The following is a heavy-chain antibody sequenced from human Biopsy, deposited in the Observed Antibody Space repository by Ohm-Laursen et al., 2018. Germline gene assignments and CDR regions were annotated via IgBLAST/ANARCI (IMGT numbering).Heavy chain of an antibody. D-gene: IGHD4-11*01. CDR3: ARDGKRWDYSTYFSWHFDL. Sequence: SLRLSCAASGFTFTSYAMHWVRQAPGKGLEWVAVISYDGSGEYYADSLQGRFIISRDNPKNTVDLQMNSLRAEDTAVYFCARDGKRWDYSTYFSWHFDLWGQGTTVIVSS. J-gene: IGHJ2*01. CDR2: ISYDGSGE. V-gene: IGHV3-30*03. CDR1: GFTFTSYA.